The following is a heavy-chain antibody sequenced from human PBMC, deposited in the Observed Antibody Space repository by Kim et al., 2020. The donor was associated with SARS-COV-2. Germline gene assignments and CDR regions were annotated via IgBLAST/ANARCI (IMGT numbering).Heavy chain of an antibody. V-gene: IGHV4-39*01. CDR2: INYSGNT. CDR1: GDSISRSSNY. CDR3: ARLVSENSAVEY. Sequence: SETLSLTCIVSGDSISRSSNYWGWIRQPPGKGLEWIVSINYSGNTYYNPSLKSRVTISVDTYKNQFSLKMRSVTAADTAVYYCARLVSENSAVEYWGQGTLVTVSS. J-gene: IGHJ4*02.